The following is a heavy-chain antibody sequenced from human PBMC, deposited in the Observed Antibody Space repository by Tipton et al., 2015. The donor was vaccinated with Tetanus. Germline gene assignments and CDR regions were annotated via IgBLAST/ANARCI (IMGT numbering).Heavy chain of an antibody. Sequence: TLSLTCTVSGGSLTNYYWAWIRQSPGKGLEWIGNIYYSGSTTYNPSLKSRVTISVDMSKNQFSLNLTSVTAAAPAGYYCAGTVRGSGSYYAYWGQGALVAVSS. D-gene: IGHD3-10*01. CDR2: IYYSGST. CDR1: GGSLTNYY. V-gene: IGHV4-59*01. J-gene: IGHJ4*02. CDR3: AGTVRGSGSYYAY.